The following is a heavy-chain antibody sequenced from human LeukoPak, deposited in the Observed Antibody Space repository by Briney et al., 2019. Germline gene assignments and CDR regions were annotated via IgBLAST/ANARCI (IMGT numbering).Heavy chain of an antibody. CDR3: ARSSIVVLPAALKVYYYYMDV. Sequence: SSETLSLTCTVSGGSISSYYWSWIRQPAGKGLEWIGRVYTSGSTNYNPSLKSRVTMPLDTSKNQFSLRLYSVTAADTAVYYCARSSIVVLPAALKVYYYYMDVWGKGTTVTVSS. CDR2: VYTSGST. CDR1: GGSISSYY. J-gene: IGHJ6*03. D-gene: IGHD2-2*01. V-gene: IGHV4-4*07.